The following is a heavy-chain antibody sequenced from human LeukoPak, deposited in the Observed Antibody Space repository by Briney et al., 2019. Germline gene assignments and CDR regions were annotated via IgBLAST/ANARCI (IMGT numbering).Heavy chain of an antibody. CDR1: GGSISSYY. D-gene: IGHD6-13*01. CDR3: ARHIAAAGQVYYYYYMDV. J-gene: IGHJ6*03. V-gene: IGHV4-4*07. CDR2: IYTSGST. Sequence: SETLSLTCTVSGGSISSYYWSWIRQPAGKGLEWIGRIYTSGSTNYNPSLKSRVTMSVDTSKNQFSLKLSSVTAADTAVYYCARHIAAAGQVYYYYYMDVWGKGTTVTGSS.